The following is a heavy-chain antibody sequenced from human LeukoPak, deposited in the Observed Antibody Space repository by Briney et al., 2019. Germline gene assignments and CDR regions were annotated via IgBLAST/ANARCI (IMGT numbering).Heavy chain of an antibody. J-gene: IGHJ4*02. V-gene: IGHV4-61*02. Sequence: PSETLSLTCTVSGASVRSNNFYWSWIRQPAGKGLEWIGRIYTRGSADYNPSFKSRVTISLDKSKNHLSLNLSSVTAADTAIYYCARGSINYGAYFSSWGQGTPVTVSS. D-gene: IGHD4-17*01. CDR2: IYTRGSA. CDR1: GASVRSNNFY. CDR3: ARGSINYGAYFSS.